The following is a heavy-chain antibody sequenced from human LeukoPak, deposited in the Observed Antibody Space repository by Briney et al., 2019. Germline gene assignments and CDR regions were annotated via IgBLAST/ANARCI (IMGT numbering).Heavy chain of an antibody. CDR2: IRYDGTNK. CDR3: ARHSGTYPD. V-gene: IGHV3-30*02. D-gene: IGHD1-26*01. J-gene: IGHJ4*02. CDR1: GFTFSNYG. Sequence: PGRSLRLSCVASGFTFSNYGMHWVRQAPGKGLEWVAFIRYDGTNKYYEDSVKGRYTISRDNSKNTLYLQMNSLRPEDTAVYYCARHSGTYPDWGQGTLVTVSS.